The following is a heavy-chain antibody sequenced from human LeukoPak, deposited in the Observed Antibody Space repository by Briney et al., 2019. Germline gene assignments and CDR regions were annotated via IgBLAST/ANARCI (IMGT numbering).Heavy chain of an antibody. CDR3: ARVGESSSSRTDYYYYYMDV. J-gene: IGHJ6*03. V-gene: IGHV1-8*01. CDR1: GYTFTSYD. D-gene: IGHD6-13*01. Sequence: GASVKVFCKASGYTFTSYDINWVRQATGQGLEWMGWMNPNSGNTGYAQKFQGRVTMTRNTSISTAYMELSSLRSEDTAVYYCARVGESSSSRTDYYYYYMDVWGKGTTVTVSS. CDR2: MNPNSGNT.